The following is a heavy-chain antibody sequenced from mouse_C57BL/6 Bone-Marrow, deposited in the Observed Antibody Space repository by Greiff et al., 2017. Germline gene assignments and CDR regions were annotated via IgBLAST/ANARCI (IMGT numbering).Heavy chain of an antibody. Sequence: EVQLVESGGGLVKPGGSLKLSCAASGFTFSSYTMSWVRQTPEKRLEWVATISGGGGNTYYPDSVKGRFTISRDNAKNTLYLHMSSRRSEDTALYDCARRGAAGYFDVWGTGTTVTVSS. CDR2: ISGGGGNT. CDR1: GFTFSSYT. CDR3: ARRGAAGYFDV. V-gene: IGHV5-9*01. J-gene: IGHJ1*03. D-gene: IGHD6-1*01.